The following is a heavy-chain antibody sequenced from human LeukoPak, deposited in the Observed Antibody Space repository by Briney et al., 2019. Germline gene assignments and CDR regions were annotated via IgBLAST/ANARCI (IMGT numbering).Heavy chain of an antibody. CDR3: ARAMIVGNRAFDI. D-gene: IGHD3-22*01. J-gene: IGHJ3*02. CDR2: ISSSSSYI. Sequence: GGSLRLSCAAFGFTFSSYSMNWVRQAPGKGVEWVSSISSSSSYIYYADSVKGRFTISRDNAKNSLYLQMNSLRAEDTAVYYCARAMIVGNRAFDIWGQGTMVTVSS. V-gene: IGHV3-21*01. CDR1: GFTFSSYS.